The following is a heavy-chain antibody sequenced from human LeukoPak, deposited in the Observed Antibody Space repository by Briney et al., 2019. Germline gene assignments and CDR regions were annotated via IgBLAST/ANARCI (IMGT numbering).Heavy chain of an antibody. Sequence: SVKVSCKASEGTFSSYAISWVRQAPGQGLEWMGRMIPIFGTANYAQKFQGRVTITTDESTSTAYMELSSLRSEDTAVYYCAREMFSRRKPGYCSGGSCSNWFDPWGQGTLVTVSS. CDR2: MIPIFGTA. J-gene: IGHJ5*02. CDR3: AREMFSRRKPGYCSGGSCSNWFDP. D-gene: IGHD2-15*01. V-gene: IGHV1-69*05. CDR1: EGTFSSYA.